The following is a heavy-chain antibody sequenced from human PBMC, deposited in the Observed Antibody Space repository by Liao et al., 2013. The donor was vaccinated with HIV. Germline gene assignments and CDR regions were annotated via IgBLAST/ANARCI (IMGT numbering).Heavy chain of an antibody. Sequence: QVQLQESGPGLVKPSQTLSLTCTVSGGSIRSASDYWSWIRQPAGGGRRSGLGDIYTTWEAPITTPPLKSRVTISMDVSKSQFSLKLTSVTAADTAVYYCAREPDWGVWDDVFDIWGQGTV. D-gene: IGHD3-9*01. CDR2: IYTTWEAP. J-gene: IGHJ3*02. CDR3: AREPDWGVWDDVFDI. CDR1: GGSIRSASDY. V-gene: IGHV4-61*02.